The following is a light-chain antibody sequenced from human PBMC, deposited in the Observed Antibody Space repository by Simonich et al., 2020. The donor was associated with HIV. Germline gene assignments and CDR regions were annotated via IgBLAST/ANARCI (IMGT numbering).Light chain of an antibody. V-gene: IGKV1-5*01. CDR2: AAS. J-gene: IGKJ2*01. CDR1: QTISSY. CDR3: QQYNSYSPYI. Sequence: DIQMTQSPSSLSASVGDRVTITCRASQTISSYLNWYQQKPGKAPKLLIYAASSLQSGVPSRFSGSGSGTEFTLTISSLQPDDFATYYCQQYNSYSPYIFGQGTKLEIK.